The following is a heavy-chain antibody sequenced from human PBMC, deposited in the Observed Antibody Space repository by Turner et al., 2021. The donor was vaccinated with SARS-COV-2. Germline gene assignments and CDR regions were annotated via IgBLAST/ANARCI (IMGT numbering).Heavy chain of an antibody. CDR1: GFPFSSYS. D-gene: IGHD3-22*01. V-gene: IGHV3-21*01. CDR3: ARWDNYYDSSGYYPDAFDI. CDR2: ISSSSSYI. J-gene: IGHJ3*02. Sequence: EVQLVESGGGLVKPGGSLRLSCAAFGFPFSSYSMNWVRQAPGKGLEWVSCISSSSSYIYYADSVKGRFTISRDNAKNSLYLQMNSLRAEDTAVYYCARWDNYYDSSGYYPDAFDIWGQGTMVTVSS.